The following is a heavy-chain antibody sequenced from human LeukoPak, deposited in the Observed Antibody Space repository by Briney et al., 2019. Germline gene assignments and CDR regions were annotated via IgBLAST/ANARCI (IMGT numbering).Heavy chain of an antibody. CDR1: GGSISSYY. D-gene: IGHD5-24*01. CDR2: IYTSGST. J-gene: IGHJ5*02. CDR3: ARLERSGRFDP. V-gene: IGHV4-4*09. Sequence: SETLSLTCTVSGGSISSYYWSWIRQPPGKGLEWIGYIYTSGSTNYNPSLKSRVTISVDTSKNQFSLKLSSVTAADTAVYYCARLERSGRFDPWGQGTLVTVSS.